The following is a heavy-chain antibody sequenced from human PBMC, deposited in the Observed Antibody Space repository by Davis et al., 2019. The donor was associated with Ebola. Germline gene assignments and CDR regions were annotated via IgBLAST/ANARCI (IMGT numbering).Heavy chain of an antibody. V-gene: IGHV4-39*01. CDR3: ARHKGGYCSSTSCYDGAYYGMDV. J-gene: IGHJ6*02. D-gene: IGHD2-2*01. CDR1: GGSISSSSYY. CDR2: IYYSGST. Sequence: MPSETLSLTCTVSGGSISSSSYYWGWIRQPPGKGLEWIGSIYYSGSTYYNPSLKSRVTISVDTSKNQFSLKLSSVTAADTAVYYCARHKGGYCSSTSCYDGAYYGMDVWGQGTTVTVSS.